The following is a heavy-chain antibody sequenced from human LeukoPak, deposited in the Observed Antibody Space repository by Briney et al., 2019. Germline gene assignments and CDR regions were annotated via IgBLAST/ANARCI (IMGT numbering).Heavy chain of an antibody. CDR1: GGSFSGYY. J-gene: IGHJ6*02. CDR2: INHSGST. V-gene: IGHV4-34*01. CDR3: ASLKRGYSYGYYYYYGMDV. Sequence: SETLSLTCAVYGGSFSGYYWSWIRQPPGKGLEWIGEINHSGSTNYNPSLKSRVTISVDTSKNQSSLKLSSVTAADTAVYYCASLKRGYSYGYYYYYGMDVWGQGTTVTVSS. D-gene: IGHD5-18*01.